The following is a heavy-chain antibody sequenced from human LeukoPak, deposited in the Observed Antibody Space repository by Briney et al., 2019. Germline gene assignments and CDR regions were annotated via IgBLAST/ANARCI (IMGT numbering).Heavy chain of an antibody. V-gene: IGHV4-34*01. J-gene: IGHJ5*02. D-gene: IGHD2-2*01. Sequence: PSETLSLTCAVYGGSFSGYYWSWIRQLPGKGLEWIGEINHSGSTNYNPSLKSRVTISVDTSKNQFSLKLSSVTAADTAVYYCARYGPIVVVPAVTFDPWGQGTLVTVSS. CDR1: GGSFSGYY. CDR2: INHSGST. CDR3: ARYGPIVVVPAVTFDP.